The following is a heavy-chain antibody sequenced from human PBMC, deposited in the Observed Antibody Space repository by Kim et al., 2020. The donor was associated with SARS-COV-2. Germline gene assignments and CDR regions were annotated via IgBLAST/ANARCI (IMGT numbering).Heavy chain of an antibody. CDR3: AREAVAGIDIDY. Sequence: YSNPSRKSRVTISVDTSKNQFSLKLSSVTAADTAVYYCAREAVAGIDIDYWGQGTLVTVSS. J-gene: IGHJ4*02. D-gene: IGHD6-19*01. V-gene: IGHV4-30-2*05.